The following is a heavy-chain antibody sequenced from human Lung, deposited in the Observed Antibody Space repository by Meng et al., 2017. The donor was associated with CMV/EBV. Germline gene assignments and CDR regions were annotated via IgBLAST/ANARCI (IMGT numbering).Heavy chain of an antibody. CDR2: IGTSESSK. D-gene: IGHD1-26*01. CDR1: GFTFSDFY. Sequence: GESLKISCAASGFTFSDFYMSWIRQAPGKGLEWVANIGTSESSKYYVDSVKGRFTVSRDNTKNSLYLQMNTLTVEDTAAYYCAGGGGATAKDFYGMDVWGQRTTVTLSS. V-gene: IGHV3-11*04. CDR3: AGGGGATAKDFYGMDV. J-gene: IGHJ6*01.